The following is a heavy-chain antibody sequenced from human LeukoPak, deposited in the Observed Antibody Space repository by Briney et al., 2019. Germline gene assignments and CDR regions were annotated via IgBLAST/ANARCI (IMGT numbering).Heavy chain of an antibody. CDR1: GYTFTTYG. Sequence: ASVKVSCKASGYTFTTYGITWVRQAPGQGLEWMGWITPNNGNINYAQRFQGRFTMTTDTSTTTAYMELRSLRSDDTAVYYCARELIRGVPAFDIWGQGTMVTVSS. CDR2: ITPNNGNI. CDR3: ARELIRGVPAFDI. V-gene: IGHV1-18*01. J-gene: IGHJ3*02. D-gene: IGHD3-10*01.